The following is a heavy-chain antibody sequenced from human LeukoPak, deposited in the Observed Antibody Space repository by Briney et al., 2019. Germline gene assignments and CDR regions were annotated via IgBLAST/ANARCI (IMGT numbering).Heavy chain of an antibody. D-gene: IGHD6-19*01. V-gene: IGHV4-39*01. J-gene: IGHJ4*02. CDR2: IYYSGST. Sequence: SETLSLTCTVSGGSISSSSYYWGWIRQPPGKGLEWIGSIYYSGSTYYNPSLKSRVTISVDTSKNQSSLKLSSVTAADTAVYYCARLLAVAAHFDYWGQGTLVTVSS. CDR3: ARLLAVAAHFDY. CDR1: GGSISSSSYY.